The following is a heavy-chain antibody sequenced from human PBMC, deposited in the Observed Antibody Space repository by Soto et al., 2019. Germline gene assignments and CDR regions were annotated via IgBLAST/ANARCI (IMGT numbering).Heavy chain of an antibody. D-gene: IGHD2-2*01. Sequence: QVQLVQSGAEVKRPGSSVKISCKASGDTFSSYAFSWVRQAPGHGLEWMGGIIPIFGKPSYAQRFQGRVTITADKSTSTLYMELRWLRSEDTAVYYCARAGYCSGSNCYCLDSWGQGTLVPASS. CDR1: GDTFSSYA. CDR2: IIPIFGKP. CDR3: ARAGYCSGSNCYCLDS. V-gene: IGHV1-69*06. J-gene: IGHJ4*02.